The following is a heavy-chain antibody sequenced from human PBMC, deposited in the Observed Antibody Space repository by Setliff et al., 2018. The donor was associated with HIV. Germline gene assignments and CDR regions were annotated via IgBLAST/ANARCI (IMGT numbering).Heavy chain of an antibody. V-gene: IGHV4-31*03. D-gene: IGHD2-2*01. Sequence: SETLSLTCTVSGVSVSSGGYYWSWIRQHPGKGLEWIGYVYYTGTSYFNPSLKSRITMSVDTSKNHFSLKLGFVTAADTAVYYCARGESTTWDLAEYFQHWGRGTLVTVSS. CDR1: GVSVSSGGYY. CDR3: ARGESTTWDLAEYFQH. J-gene: IGHJ1*01. CDR2: VYYTGTS.